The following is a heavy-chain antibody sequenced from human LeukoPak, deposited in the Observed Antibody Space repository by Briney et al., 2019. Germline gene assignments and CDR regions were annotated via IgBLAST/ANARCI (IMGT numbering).Heavy chain of an antibody. CDR3: ARFIRVFPESHAAFDI. CDR2: IYTSGST. CDR1: GGSISSYY. V-gene: IGHV4-4*07. J-gene: IGHJ3*02. Sequence: PSETLSLTCTVSGGSISSYYWSWIRQPAGKGLEWIGRIYTSGSTNYNPSLKSRVTMSVDTSKNQFSLKLSSVTAADTAVYYCARFIRVFPESHAAFDIWGQGTMVTVSS. D-gene: IGHD1-14*01.